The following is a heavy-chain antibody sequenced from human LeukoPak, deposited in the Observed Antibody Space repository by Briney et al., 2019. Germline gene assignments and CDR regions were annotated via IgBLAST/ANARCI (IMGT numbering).Heavy chain of an antibody. D-gene: IGHD3-22*01. CDR2: INHSGGT. J-gene: IGHJ3*02. CDR3: ARVCRSDSSSSDAFDI. CDR1: VGSFSVYY. Sequence: KTSETLSLTCAVYVGSFSVYYSSCIRHPPGKGGEWIGEINHSGGTNYNPSLTIRVTISVDTSKNQFSLKLSSVTATDTAVYYCARVCRSDSSSSDAFDIWGQGTMVTVSS. V-gene: IGHV4-34*01.